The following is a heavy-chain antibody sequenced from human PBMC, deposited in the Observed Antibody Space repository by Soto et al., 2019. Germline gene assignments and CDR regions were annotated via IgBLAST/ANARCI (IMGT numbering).Heavy chain of an antibody. J-gene: IGHJ6*02. Sequence: QVQLVPCGAGVKKPGASVKVSCKASGYTFPSYGLSWVRQSPGHGMAWMGGISAYNGNTNYAQKLQGRVTMTTDTATSRGYMELRSLRSDDTAVYYCARVLSYFDWLLYTTYYYYGMDVWGQGTTGTVSS. CDR3: ARVLSYFDWLLYTTYYYYGMDV. V-gene: IGHV1-18*01. D-gene: IGHD3-9*01. CDR2: ISAYNGNT. CDR1: GYTFPSYG.